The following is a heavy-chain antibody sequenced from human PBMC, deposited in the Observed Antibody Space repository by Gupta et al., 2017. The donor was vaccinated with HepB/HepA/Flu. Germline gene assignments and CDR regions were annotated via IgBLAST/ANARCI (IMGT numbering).Heavy chain of an antibody. CDR1: GFSFTSHW. CDR2: IKQDGGVK. D-gene: IGHD7-27*01. CDR3: VSGDLFDY. Sequence: VQLVESGGGVVQPGGSLRLPCAAAGFSFTSHWMDWFRQAPGKGLEWVANIKQDGGVKFYVDSVKGRFTISRDNTKNSVYLQMNNLGDEDSAIYYCVSGDLFDYWGQGTRVTVSS. J-gene: IGHJ4*02. V-gene: IGHV3-7*01.